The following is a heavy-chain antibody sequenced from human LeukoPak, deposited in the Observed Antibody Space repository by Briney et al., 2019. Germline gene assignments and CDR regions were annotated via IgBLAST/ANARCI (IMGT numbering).Heavy chain of an antibody. Sequence: GSLRLSCAASGFTFSSYSMNWVRQAPGKGLEWVSSISSSSSYIYYADSVKGRFTISRDNAKNSLYLQMNSLRAEDTAVYYCARTYYYGSGRLPMFDPWGQGTLVTVSS. CDR2: ISSSSSYI. D-gene: IGHD3-10*01. J-gene: IGHJ5*02. CDR3: ARTYYYGSGRLPMFDP. CDR1: GFTFSSYS. V-gene: IGHV3-21*01.